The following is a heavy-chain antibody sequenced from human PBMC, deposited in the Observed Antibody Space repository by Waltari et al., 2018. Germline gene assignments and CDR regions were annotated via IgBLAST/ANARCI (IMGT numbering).Heavy chain of an antibody. CDR3: ARKGGRGYTYGPFYYDS. CDR2: INMDGSSI. D-gene: IGHD5-18*01. V-gene: IGHV3-74*01. J-gene: IGHJ4*02. CDR1: GFRFSDYW. Sequence: EVQLVEAGGDIVQPGGSLRLSCAASGFRFSDYWMHWVRQVPGKGLGWVSPINMDGSSISYSESVKGRFTISRDNSKNMLYLQLNSLRAEDTAVYYCARKGGRGYTYGPFYYDSWGQGTLVTVSS.